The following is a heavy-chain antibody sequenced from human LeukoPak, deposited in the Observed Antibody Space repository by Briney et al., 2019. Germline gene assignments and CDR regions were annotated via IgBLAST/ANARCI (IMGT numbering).Heavy chain of an antibody. V-gene: IGHV4-59*01. CDR2: IHYSGST. Sequence: SETLSLTCAVYGGSFTSYYWSWIRQPPGKGLEWIGYIHYSGSTNYNPSLKSRVTMSVDTSKNQFSLKLTSVTAADTAVYYCAGRFTIPHCLDYWGQGTLVTVSS. D-gene: IGHD3-3*01. CDR1: GGSFTSYY. CDR3: AGRFTIPHCLDY. J-gene: IGHJ4*02.